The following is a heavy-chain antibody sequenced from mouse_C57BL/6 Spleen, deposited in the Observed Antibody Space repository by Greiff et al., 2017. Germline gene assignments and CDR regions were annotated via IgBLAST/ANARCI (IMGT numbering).Heavy chain of an antibody. CDR3: AREDYEWFAY. J-gene: IGHJ3*01. CDR1: GYTFTSYW. CDR2: IHPNSGST. D-gene: IGHD2-4*01. Sequence: VQLQQSGAELVKPGASVKLSCKASGYTFTSYWMHWVKQRPGQGLEWIGMIHPNSGSTNYNEKFKSKATLTVDKSSSTAYMQLSSLTSEDSAVYYCAREDYEWFAYWGQGTLVTVSA. V-gene: IGHV1-64*01.